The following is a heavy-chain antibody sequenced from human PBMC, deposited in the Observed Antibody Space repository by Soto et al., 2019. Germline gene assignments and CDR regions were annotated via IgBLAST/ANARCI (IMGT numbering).Heavy chain of an antibody. CDR2: ISAGNGNT. Sequence: ASVKVSCKASGYTFTSYAMHWVRQAPGQRLEWMGWISAGNGNTKYSQKFQGRVTITRDTSASTAYMELSSLRSEDTAVYYCARDLSFAINGDQLRGWFDPWGQGTLVTVS. CDR1: GYTFTSYA. D-gene: IGHD4-17*01. V-gene: IGHV1-3*01. J-gene: IGHJ5*02. CDR3: ARDLSFAINGDQLRGWFDP.